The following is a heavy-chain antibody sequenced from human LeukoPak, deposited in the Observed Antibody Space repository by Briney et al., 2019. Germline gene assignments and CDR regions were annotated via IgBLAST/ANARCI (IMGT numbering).Heavy chain of an antibody. D-gene: IGHD4-23*01. Sequence: PGRSLRLSCAASGFSFSSYGMHWVRQAPGKGLEWVAVIWYDGTNKNYGDSVKGRFTISRDNSKNTLYLQMNNLRAEDTAVYYCARDTHSRYGGNENDYWGQGTLVTVSS. J-gene: IGHJ4*02. CDR2: IWYDGTNK. CDR1: GFSFSSYG. V-gene: IGHV3-33*01. CDR3: ARDTHSRYGGNENDY.